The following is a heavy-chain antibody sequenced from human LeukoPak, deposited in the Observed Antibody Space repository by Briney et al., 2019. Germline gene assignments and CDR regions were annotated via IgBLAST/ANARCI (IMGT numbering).Heavy chain of an antibody. V-gene: IGHV1-69*04. Sequence: ASVKVSCKASGGTFSSYAISWVRQAPGQGLEWMGRIIPIFGIANYAQKFQGRVTITADKSTSTAYMELSSLRSEDTAVYYCARANWARFDYWGQGTLATVSS. D-gene: IGHD3-16*01. J-gene: IGHJ4*02. CDR1: GGTFSSYA. CDR2: IIPIFGIA. CDR3: ARANWARFDY.